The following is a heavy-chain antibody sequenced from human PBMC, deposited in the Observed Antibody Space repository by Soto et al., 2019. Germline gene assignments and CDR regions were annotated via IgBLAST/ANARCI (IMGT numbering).Heavy chain of an antibody. CDR2: ISAYNGNT. Sequence: VKVSCKASGYTFTSYGIRWVRQAPGQGLEWMGWISAYNGNTNYAQKLQGRVTMTTDTSTSTAYMELRSLRSDDTAVYYCAREHYYGSGSYYRAEIDYWGQGTLVTVSS. D-gene: IGHD3-10*01. V-gene: IGHV1-18*04. J-gene: IGHJ4*02. CDR3: AREHYYGSGSYYRAEIDY. CDR1: GYTFTSYG.